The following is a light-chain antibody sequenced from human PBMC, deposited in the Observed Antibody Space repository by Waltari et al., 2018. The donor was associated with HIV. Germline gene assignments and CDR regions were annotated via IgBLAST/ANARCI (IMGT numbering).Light chain of an antibody. V-gene: IGLV1-40*01. CDR2: GNS. J-gene: IGLJ3*02. Sequence: QSVLTQPPSVSGAPGQRVTISCTGSSSNIGAGYDVHWYQQLPGTAPKLILYGNSNRPSGVPDRVSGSKSGTSASLAITGLQAEDEADYYCQSYDISLSGWVFGGGTKLTVL. CDR3: QSYDISLSGWV. CDR1: SSNIGAGYD.